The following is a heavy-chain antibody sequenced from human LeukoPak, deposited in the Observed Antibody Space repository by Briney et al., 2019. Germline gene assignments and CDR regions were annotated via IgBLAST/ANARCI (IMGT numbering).Heavy chain of an antibody. CDR1: GGTFSSYA. CDR2: IIPISGTP. J-gene: IGHJ5*02. CDR3: ARIMVDDYGDNGLS. Sequence: SVKVSCKASGGTFSSYAISWVRQAPGQGLEWMGGIIPISGTPNYAQKSQGRVTITTDESTSTAYMELSSLRSEDTAVYYCARIMVDDYGDNGLSWGQGTLVTVSS. V-gene: IGHV1-69*05. D-gene: IGHD4-17*01.